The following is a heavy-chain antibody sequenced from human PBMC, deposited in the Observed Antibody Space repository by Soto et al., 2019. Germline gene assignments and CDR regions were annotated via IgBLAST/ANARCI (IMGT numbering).Heavy chain of an antibody. Sequence: GGSLRLSCAASGFTFSVYAMTWVRQAPGKGLEWVSAISGGGVTTHYADSVKGRFTISRDNSKNTLYLQMNSLRAEDTAVYYCADETSMAAYWGQGTLVTVSS. V-gene: IGHV3-23*01. CDR2: ISGGGVTT. CDR3: ADETSMAAY. J-gene: IGHJ4*02. CDR1: GFTFSVYA. D-gene: IGHD2-8*01.